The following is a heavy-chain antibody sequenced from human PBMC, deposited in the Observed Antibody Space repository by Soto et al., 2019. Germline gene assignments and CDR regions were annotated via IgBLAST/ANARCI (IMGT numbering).Heavy chain of an antibody. D-gene: IGHD6-6*01. V-gene: IGHV3-30*18. CDR2: ISYDGSNK. Sequence: LRLSCAASGFTLSSYGTHWVRQAPGKGLEWVAVISYDGSNKYYADSVKGRFTISRDNSKNTLYLQMNSLRAEDTAVYYCAKDLREYSSSFDAFDIWGQGTMVTVSS. J-gene: IGHJ3*02. CDR1: GFTLSSYG. CDR3: AKDLREYSSSFDAFDI.